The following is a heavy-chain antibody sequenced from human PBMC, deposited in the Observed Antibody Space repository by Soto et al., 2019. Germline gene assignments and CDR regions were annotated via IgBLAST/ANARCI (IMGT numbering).Heavy chain of an antibody. CDR2: FDPEDGET. V-gene: IGHV1-24*01. CDR1: GYTLTELS. Sequence: ASVKVSCKVSGYTLTELSMHWVRQAPGKGLEWMGGFDPEDGETIYAQKFQGRVTMTEDTSTDTAYMELSSPRSEDTAVYYCAPYYYDSSGYPSWGQGTLVTVSS. CDR3: APYYYDSSGYPS. J-gene: IGHJ4*02. D-gene: IGHD3-22*01.